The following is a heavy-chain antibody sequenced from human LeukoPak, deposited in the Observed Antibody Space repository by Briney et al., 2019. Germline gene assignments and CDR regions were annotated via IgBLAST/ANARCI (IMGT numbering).Heavy chain of an antibody. V-gene: IGHV3-30-3*01. CDR2: ISYDGSNK. CDR1: GFTFSSYA. J-gene: IGHJ4*01. CDR3: ARGRDFWSGYSYY. D-gene: IGHD3-3*01. Sequence: GGSLRLSCAASGFTFSSYAMHWVRQAPGKGLEWMAVISYDGSNKYYADSVKGRFTISRDNSENTLYLQMNSLRAEDTAVYYCARGRDFWSGYSYYWGQGTLVTVSS.